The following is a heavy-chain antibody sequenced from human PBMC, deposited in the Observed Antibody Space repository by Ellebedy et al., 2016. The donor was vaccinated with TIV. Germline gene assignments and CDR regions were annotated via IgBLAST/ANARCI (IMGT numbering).Heavy chain of an antibody. J-gene: IGHJ4*02. Sequence: GESLKISCAVSGFTFSGSGIDWVRQPSGKGLEWVGRIRSKANRYATAYAASVKGRFTISRDDSKNTAYLQMNSLKTEETAVYYCTRLSIVGATWGDYWGQGTLVTVSS. D-gene: IGHD1-26*01. CDR1: GFTFSGSG. CDR2: IRSKANRYAT. CDR3: TRLSIVGATWGDY. V-gene: IGHV3-73*01.